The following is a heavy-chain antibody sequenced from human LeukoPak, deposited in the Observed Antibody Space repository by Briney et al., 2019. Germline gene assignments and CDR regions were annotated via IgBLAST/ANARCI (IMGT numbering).Heavy chain of an antibody. Sequence: GGSLRLSCAASGFTFSSYWMSWVRQAPGKGLEWVANIKQDGSEKYYVDSVKGQFTISRDNAKNSLYLQMNSLRAEDTDVYYCARRAGAYSHPYDYWGQGTLVTVSS. V-gene: IGHV3-7*03. J-gene: IGHJ4*02. CDR2: IKQDGSEK. D-gene: IGHD4/OR15-4a*01. CDR1: GFTFSSYW. CDR3: ARRAGAYSHPYDY.